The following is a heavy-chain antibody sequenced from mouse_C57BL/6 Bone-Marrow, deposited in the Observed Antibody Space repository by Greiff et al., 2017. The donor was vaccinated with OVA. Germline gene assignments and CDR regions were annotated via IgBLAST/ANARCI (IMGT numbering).Heavy chain of an antibody. CDR3: ARLGLSREAAYYAMDY. D-gene: IGHD3-2*02. CDR1: GYSITSDY. V-gene: IGHV3-8*01. Sequence: EVHLVESGPGLAKPSQTLSLTCSVTGYSITSDYWNWIRKFPGNKLEYMGYISYSGSTYYNPSLKSRISITRDTSKNQYYLQLNSVTTEDTATYYCARLGLSREAAYYAMDYWGQGTSVTVSS. CDR2: ISYSGST. J-gene: IGHJ4*01.